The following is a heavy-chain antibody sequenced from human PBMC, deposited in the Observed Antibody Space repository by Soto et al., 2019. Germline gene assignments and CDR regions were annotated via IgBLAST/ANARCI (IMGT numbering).Heavy chain of an antibody. V-gene: IGHV3-48*01. CDR2: ISSSSTTK. CDR1: GFIFSTYS. J-gene: IGHJ4*02. D-gene: IGHD3-10*01. Sequence: GGPLRLPYAASGFIFSTYSMNWVRQAPGKGLEWVSHISSSSTTKYYADSVQGRFTISRDNAKNSLYLQMNSLTAEDTAVYYCARTFLYDSGSPGYWGQGTLVTV. CDR3: ARTFLYDSGSPGY.